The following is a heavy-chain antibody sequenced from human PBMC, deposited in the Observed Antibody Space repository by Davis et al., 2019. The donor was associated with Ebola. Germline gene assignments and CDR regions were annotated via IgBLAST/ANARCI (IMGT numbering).Heavy chain of an antibody. D-gene: IGHD3-22*01. Sequence: GGSLRLSCAASGFTFSSYGMHWVRQAPGKGLEWVAVIWYDGSNKYYADSVKGRFTISRDNSKNTLYLQMNSLRAEDTAVYYCAKDGYPLSWFDPWGQGTLVTVSS. CDR3: AKDGYPLSWFDP. CDR1: GFTFSSYG. CDR2: IWYDGSNK. J-gene: IGHJ5*02. V-gene: IGHV3-30*02.